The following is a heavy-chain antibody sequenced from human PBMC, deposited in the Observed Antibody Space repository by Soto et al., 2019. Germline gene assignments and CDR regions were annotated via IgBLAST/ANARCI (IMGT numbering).Heavy chain of an antibody. CDR1: GYTFTKYD. J-gene: IGHJ5*02. CDR2: MNPTSGNT. V-gene: IGHV1-8*01. CDR3: ARCAGHTFNGLDA. D-gene: IGHD2-2*02. Sequence: QVQLVQSGAEVKTPGASVKVSCKASGYTFTKYDMNWVRQAPGQGLEWMGWMNPTSGNTGYAQKFQGRLTMTWDTAIGIAHMELSRLRNEHTAVYYCARCAGHTFNGLDAWGQGALVTVSA.